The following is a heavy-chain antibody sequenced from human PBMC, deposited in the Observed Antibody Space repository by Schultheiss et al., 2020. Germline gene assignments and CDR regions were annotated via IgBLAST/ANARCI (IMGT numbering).Heavy chain of an antibody. J-gene: IGHJ5*02. CDR3: ARGHYYDSSGYSYNWFDP. CDR1: GGSISSGSYY. Sequence: SETLSLTCTVSGGSISSGSYYWSWIRQPAGKGLEWIGYLYYTGTTDYNPSLERRVTISEDTAKNQFSLKLSSVTAADTAVYYCARGHYYDSSGYSYNWFDPWGQGTLVTVSS. D-gene: IGHD3-22*01. CDR2: LYYTGTT. V-gene: IGHV4-61*10.